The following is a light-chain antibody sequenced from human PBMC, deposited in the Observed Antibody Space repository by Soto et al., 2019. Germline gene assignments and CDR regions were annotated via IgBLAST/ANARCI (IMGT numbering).Light chain of an antibody. CDR3: QQRSNWPPLT. V-gene: IGKV3-11*01. CDR1: PSVRSY. CDR2: DAS. Sequence: EIVLPPSPATLSLSPGERATLSCRASPSVRSYLAWYQQKPGQAPRLLIYDASNRATGIPARFSGSGSGTDFTLTISSLEPEDFAVYYCQQRSNWPPLTFGGGTKVEIK. J-gene: IGKJ4*01.